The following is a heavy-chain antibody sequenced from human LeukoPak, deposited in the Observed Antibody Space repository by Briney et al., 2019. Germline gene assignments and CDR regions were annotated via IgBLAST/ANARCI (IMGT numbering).Heavy chain of an antibody. D-gene: IGHD3-3*01. J-gene: IGHJ4*02. CDR1: GDSLSSNIVA. CDR3: PRGGEFCSADCYDY. Sequence: SQTLSLTCAISGDSLSSNIVAWNWIRQSPSRGLEWLGRTYYRSKWHNDYAVSVKSRITVNPDTSKNQFSLQLNSVTPEDTAVYYCPRGGEFCSADCYDYWGQGTLDTVSS. CDR2: TYYRSKWHN. V-gene: IGHV6-1*01.